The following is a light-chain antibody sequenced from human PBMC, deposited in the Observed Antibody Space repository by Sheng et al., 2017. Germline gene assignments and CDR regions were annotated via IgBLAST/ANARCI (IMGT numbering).Light chain of an antibody. J-gene: IGKJ4*01. CDR3: LQHNTYPLT. Sequence: DIQMTQSPSSLAASVGDRVTITCRASQDIRNDLGWYQQIPGKAPKRLIYGASSLQSGVPSRFSGSGSGTEFTLTISSLQPEDFATYYCLQHNTYPLTFGEGTKVEIK. V-gene: IGKV1-17*01. CDR2: GAS. CDR1: QDIRND.